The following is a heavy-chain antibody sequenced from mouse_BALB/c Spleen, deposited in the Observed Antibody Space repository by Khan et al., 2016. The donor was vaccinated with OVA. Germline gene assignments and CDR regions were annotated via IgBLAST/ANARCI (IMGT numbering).Heavy chain of an antibody. CDR1: GYTFTDYA. V-gene: IGHV1S137*01. CDR2: ISTYSGNT. Sequence: VQLQESGPELVRPGVSVKISCKGSGYTFTDYAMHWVKQSHAKSLEWIGLISTYSGNTNYNQKFKGKATMTVDKSSSTAYMELARLTSEDSDISYCTRPAYDGYYDYWGQGTTLTGSS. D-gene: IGHD2-3*01. CDR3: TRPAYDGYYDY. J-gene: IGHJ2*01.